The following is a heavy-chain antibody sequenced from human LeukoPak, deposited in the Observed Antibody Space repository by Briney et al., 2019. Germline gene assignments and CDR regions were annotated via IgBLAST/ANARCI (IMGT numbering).Heavy chain of an antibody. V-gene: IGHV1-2*02. J-gene: IGHJ6*03. CDR1: GYTFTGYY. D-gene: IGHD1-14*01. Sequence: ASVKVSCKASGYTFTGYYMHWVRQAPGQGLEWMGWINPNSGGTNYAQKFQGRVTMTRDTSISTAYMELSRPRSDDTAVYYCARVNREDKGYYYYYMDVWGKGTTVTVSS. CDR2: INPNSGGT. CDR3: ARVNREDKGYYYYYMDV.